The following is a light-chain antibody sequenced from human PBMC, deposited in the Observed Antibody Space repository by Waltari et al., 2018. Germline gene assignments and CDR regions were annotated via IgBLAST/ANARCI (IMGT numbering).Light chain of an antibody. J-gene: IGKJ3*01. V-gene: IGKV3-20*01. CDR1: HSVSSNY. CDR2: GAS. Sequence: EIVLTQSPGTLSLSPGARPTLSCRASHSVSSNYLAWYQQTPGQPPMLLIYGASSRATGIPDSFSGSGSGTDFTLTISRLEPEDFAVYYCQQYGSSPFAFGPGIKVDIK. CDR3: QQYGSSPFA.